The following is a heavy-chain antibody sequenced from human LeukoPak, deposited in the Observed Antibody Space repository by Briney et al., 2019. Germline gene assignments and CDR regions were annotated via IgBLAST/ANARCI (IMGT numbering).Heavy chain of an antibody. CDR3: ARGTYYDSSAYSGVRLFDY. CDR1: GYTFTGYY. D-gene: IGHD3-22*01. V-gene: IGHV1-2*02. Sequence: GASVKVSCRASGYTFTGYYMHWIRQAPGQGLELMGWINPNSGRTNYAQKFQGRVTMTSDTPISTAYMDLSRLRSDDTALYYCARGTYYDSSAYSGVRLFDYWGQGTLVTVSS. CDR2: INPNSGRT. J-gene: IGHJ4*02.